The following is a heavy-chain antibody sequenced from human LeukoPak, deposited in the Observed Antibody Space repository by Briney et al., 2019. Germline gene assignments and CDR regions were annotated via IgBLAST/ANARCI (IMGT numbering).Heavy chain of an antibody. D-gene: IGHD4-11*01. CDR3: ARGNSHSFDY. CDR2: INSDGSST. Sequence: GGSLRLSCAASGFTFDDYAMHWVRQAPGKGPVWVPRINSDGSSTSYADSVKGRFTISRDNAKNTLYLQMNSLRAEDAAVYYCARGNSHSFDYWGKGALVTVSS. CDR1: GFTFDDYA. V-gene: IGHV3-74*01. J-gene: IGHJ4*02.